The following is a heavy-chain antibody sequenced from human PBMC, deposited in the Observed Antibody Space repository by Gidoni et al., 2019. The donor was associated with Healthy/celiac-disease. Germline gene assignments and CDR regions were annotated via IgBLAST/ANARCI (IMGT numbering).Heavy chain of an antibody. CDR2: IKQDGSEK. J-gene: IGHJ4*02. Sequence: EVQLVASGRGLVQPGGSLRLSCAASGFTFSSHWMSWVRPAPGKGLEWVANIKQDGSEKYYVDSVKGRFTISRDNAKNSLYLQMNSLRAEDTAVYYCARVGAVYYYDSSGYLDYWGQGTLVTVSS. V-gene: IGHV3-7*03. D-gene: IGHD3-22*01. CDR1: GFTFSSHW. CDR3: ARVGAVYYYDSSGYLDY.